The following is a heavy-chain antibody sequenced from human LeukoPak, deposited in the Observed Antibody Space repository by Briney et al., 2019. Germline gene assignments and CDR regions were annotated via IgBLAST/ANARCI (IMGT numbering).Heavy chain of an antibody. CDR3: ARRPPSYSDNSGTYYLGGFDY. CDR2: IYYSGST. J-gene: IGHJ4*02. V-gene: IGHV4-59*12. CDR1: GGSISSYY. D-gene: IGHD3-10*01. Sequence: PSETLSLTCTVSGGSISSYYWSWIRQPPGKGLEWIGYIYYSGSTNYNPSLKSRVTISVETSKNQFSLNLNSVTAADTAVYYCARRPPSYSDNSGTYYLGGFDYWGQGTLVTVSS.